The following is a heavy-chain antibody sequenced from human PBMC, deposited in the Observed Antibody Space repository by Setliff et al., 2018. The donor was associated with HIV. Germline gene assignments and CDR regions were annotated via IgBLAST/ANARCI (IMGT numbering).Heavy chain of an antibody. CDR2: IYYTGST. V-gene: IGHV4-31*03. CDR3: VKAVAAPSWFDP. D-gene: IGHD2-15*01. J-gene: IGHJ5*02. CDR1: NASISSGGFY. Sequence: LSLTCTVSNASISSGGFYWSWVRQHPGKGLEWIGYIYYTGSTYYNPSLKSRVSISVDTSKNQFSLKLTSVTAADTAVYYCVKAVAAPSWFDPWGQGTLVTVSS.